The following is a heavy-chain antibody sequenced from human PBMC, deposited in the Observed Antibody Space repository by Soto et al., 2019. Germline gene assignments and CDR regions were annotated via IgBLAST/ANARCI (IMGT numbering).Heavy chain of an antibody. CDR3: ARAGLDSSSWYKPYYYYYYGMDV. V-gene: IGHV4-59*01. Sequence: SETLSLTCTVSGGSISSYYWSWIRQPPGKGLEWIGYIYYSGSTNYNPSLKSRVTISVDTSKNQFSLKLSSVTAADTAVHYCARAGLDSSSWYKPYYYYYYGMDVWGQGTTVTVSS. J-gene: IGHJ6*02. CDR2: IYYSGST. D-gene: IGHD6-13*01. CDR1: GGSISSYY.